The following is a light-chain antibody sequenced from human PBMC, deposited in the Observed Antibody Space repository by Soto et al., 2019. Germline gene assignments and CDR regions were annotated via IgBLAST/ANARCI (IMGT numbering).Light chain of an antibody. CDR1: SSDVSDYNF. CDR3: CSYTGTYPVV. CDR2: GVD. V-gene: IGLV2-11*01. J-gene: IGLJ3*02. Sequence: QSALTQPRSVSGSPGQSVTISCTGASSDVSDYNFVSWYQQYAGKAPKVIIYGVDKRSSGVPDRFSGSKSGNTASLTISGLQTEDEAEYFCCSYTGTYPVVFGGGTKVTVL.